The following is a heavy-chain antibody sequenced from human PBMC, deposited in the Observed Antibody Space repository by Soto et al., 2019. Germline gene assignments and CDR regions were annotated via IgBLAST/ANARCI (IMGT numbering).Heavy chain of an antibody. CDR2: ISAYNGNT. Sequence: ASVKVSCKASGYTFTSYGISWVRQAPGQGLEWMGWISAYNGNTNYAQKLQGRVTMTTDTSTSTAYMELRSLRSDDTAVYYFARPGPVGYCSGGSCYVDYWGQGTLVTVSS. CDR1: GYTFTSYG. D-gene: IGHD2-15*01. J-gene: IGHJ4*02. V-gene: IGHV1-18*01. CDR3: ARPGPVGYCSGGSCYVDY.